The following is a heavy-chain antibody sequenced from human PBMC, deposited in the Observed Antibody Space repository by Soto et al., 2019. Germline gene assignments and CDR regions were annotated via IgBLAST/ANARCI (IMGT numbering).Heavy chain of an antibody. CDR2: LGAADDP. CDR3: ARAYLGRLPRRADYYYAMDV. V-gene: IGHV3-13*05. J-gene: IGHJ6*02. Sequence: GGALRLSCAASGFSFRDYDMRWVGRPTGEGLEWVSGLGAADDPYYVASVKGRFSVSRDNAQNSLYLQMNNLRVDDTAVYYCARAYLGRLPRRADYYYAMDVWGRGTTVTVSS. D-gene: IGHD1-26*01. CDR1: GFSFRDYD.